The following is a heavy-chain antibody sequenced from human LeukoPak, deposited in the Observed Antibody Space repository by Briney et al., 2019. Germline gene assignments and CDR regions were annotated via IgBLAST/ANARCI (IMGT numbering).Heavy chain of an antibody. CDR1: GFTFSSYS. CDR2: ISSSSSYI. CDR3: ARDTRRTIVVVPAAPRGNWFDP. J-gene: IGHJ5*02. D-gene: IGHD2-2*01. Sequence: SPGGSLRLSCAASGFTFSSYSMNWVRQAPGKGLEWVSSISSSSSYIYYADSVKGRFTISRDNAKNSLYLQMNSLRAEDTAVYYCARDTRRTIVVVPAAPRGNWFDPWGQGTLVTVSS. V-gene: IGHV3-21*01.